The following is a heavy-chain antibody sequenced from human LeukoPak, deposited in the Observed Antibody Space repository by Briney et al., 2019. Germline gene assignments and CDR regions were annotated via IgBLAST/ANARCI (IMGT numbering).Heavy chain of an antibody. V-gene: IGHV4-39*07. CDR3: AREYDFWSGYRDAFDI. CDR2: IYYSGST. Sequence: SETLSLTCTVSGGSISSSSYYWGWIRQPPGKGLEWIGSIYYSGSTYYNPSLKSRVTISVDTSKNQFSLKLSSVTAADTAVYYCAREYDFWSGYRDAFDIRGQGTMVTVSS. D-gene: IGHD3-3*01. J-gene: IGHJ3*02. CDR1: GGSISSSSYY.